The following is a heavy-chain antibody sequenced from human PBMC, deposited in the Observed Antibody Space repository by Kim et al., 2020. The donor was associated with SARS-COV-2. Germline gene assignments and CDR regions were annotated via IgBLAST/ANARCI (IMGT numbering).Heavy chain of an antibody. Sequence: SETLSLTCAVYSGSFRGNYWNWSRRSPGMGLEWIGEINASGSANYNPSLTSRLTLSVDTSKNQFSLKLSTVTAADTATYYCAGRPSGIDWWGHGTPVTVSS. J-gene: IGHJ4*01. D-gene: IGHD3-10*01. CDR2: INASGSA. CDR1: SGSFRGNY. V-gene: IGHV4-34*01. CDR3: AGRPSGIDW.